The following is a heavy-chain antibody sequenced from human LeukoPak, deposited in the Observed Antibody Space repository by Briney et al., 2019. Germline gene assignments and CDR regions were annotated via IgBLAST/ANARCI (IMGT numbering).Heavy chain of an antibody. CDR2: ISRRSSNI. D-gene: IGHD1-1*01. Sequence: PGGSLRLFCAASGFTFISYSMNWVRQAPGTGLEWVSYISRRSSNIYYADSVKGRFTITRYDAKNSLYLQMNSLRAEDTAAYYCAREDNLGNYYNFYMDVWGKGTTVSVSS. V-gene: IGHV3-48*01. J-gene: IGHJ6*03. CDR1: GFTFISYS. CDR3: AREDNLGNYYNFYMDV.